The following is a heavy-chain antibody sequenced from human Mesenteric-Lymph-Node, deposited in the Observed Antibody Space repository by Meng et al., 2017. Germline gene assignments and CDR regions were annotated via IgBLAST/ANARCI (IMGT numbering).Heavy chain of an antibody. V-gene: IGHV3-11*04. D-gene: IGHD6-25*01. CDR2: VSPTSGSL. CDR3: ARDHGSLNWCDP. Sequence: GESLKISCAASGFTFSDYYMTWIRQPPGQGLEWLASVSPTSGSLYFADSVKGRFSISRDNAKNSVSLQMTRLRVEDTAVYYCARDHGSLNWCDPWGQGTLVTVSS. J-gene: IGHJ5*02. CDR1: GFTFSDYY.